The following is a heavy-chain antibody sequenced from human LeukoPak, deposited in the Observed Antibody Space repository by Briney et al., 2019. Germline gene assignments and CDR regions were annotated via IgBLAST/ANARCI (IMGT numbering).Heavy chain of an antibody. CDR1: GFTVSSNS. Sequence: TGGSLRLSCAASGFTVSSNSMSWVRQAPGKGLEWVAIIYSGGSTNYADSVKGRFVISRDNSKNTLYPQMNSLRAGDTAVYYCARDCSSTTCQYFFDYWGQGTLVTVSS. CDR2: IYSGGST. D-gene: IGHD2-2*01. CDR3: ARDCSSTTCQYFFDY. V-gene: IGHV3-66*01. J-gene: IGHJ4*02.